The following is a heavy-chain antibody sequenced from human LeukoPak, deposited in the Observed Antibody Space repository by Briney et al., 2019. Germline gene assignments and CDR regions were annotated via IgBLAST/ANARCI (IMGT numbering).Heavy chain of an antibody. J-gene: IGHJ4*02. V-gene: IGHV3-23*01. CDR3: AKGAYYHGSGRYFDY. CDR2: ISGSGGAT. D-gene: IGHD3-10*01. CDR1: GFTFSSYA. Sequence: PGGSLRLSCAASGFTFSSYAMNWVRQAPGKGLEWVSAISGSGGATYYADSVKGRFTMSRDNSKKTLYLKMNSLRAEDTAVYYCAKGAYYHGSGRYFDYWGQGTLVTVSS.